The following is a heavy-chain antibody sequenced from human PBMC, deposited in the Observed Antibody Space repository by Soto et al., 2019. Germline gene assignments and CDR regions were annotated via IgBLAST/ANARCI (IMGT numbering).Heavy chain of an antibody. D-gene: IGHD6-19*01. Sequence: QSEGSLRLSCAASGFTFSSYDMHWVRQATGKGLEWVSAIGTAGDPYYPGSVKGRFTISRENAKNSLYLQMNSLRAGDTAVYYCARADSSGWYAIDYWGQGTLVTVSS. J-gene: IGHJ4*02. CDR3: ARADSSGWYAIDY. V-gene: IGHV3-13*05. CDR2: IGTAGDP. CDR1: GFTFSSYD.